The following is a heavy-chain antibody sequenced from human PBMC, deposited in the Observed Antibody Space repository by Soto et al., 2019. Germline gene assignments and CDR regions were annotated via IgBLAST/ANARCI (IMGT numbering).Heavy chain of an antibody. V-gene: IGHV3-30*18. CDR2: ISYDGSNK. J-gene: IGHJ4*02. D-gene: IGHD2-2*01. CDR3: AKWWHCSSTSCYPFDY. CDR1: GFTFSSYG. Sequence: GGSLRLSCAASGFTFSSYGMHWVRQAPGKGLEWVAVISYDGSNKYYADSVKGRFTISRDNSKNTLYLQMNSLRAEDTAVYYCAKWWHCSSTSCYPFDYWGQGTLVTVSS.